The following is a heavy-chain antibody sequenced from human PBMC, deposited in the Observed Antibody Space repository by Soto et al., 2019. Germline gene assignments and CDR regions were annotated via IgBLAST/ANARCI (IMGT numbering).Heavy chain of an antibody. V-gene: IGHV4-31*03. D-gene: IGHD2-2*01. CDR3: ARVNCSSTSCSAGVVDS. Sequence: SETLSLTCTVSGGSISSGGYYWSWIRQHPGKGLEWIGYIYYSGSTYYNPSLKSRVTISVDTSKNQFSLKLSSVTAADTAVYYCARVNCSSTSCSAGVVDSWGQGTLVTVSS. CDR1: GGSISSGGYY. CDR2: IYYSGST. J-gene: IGHJ5*01.